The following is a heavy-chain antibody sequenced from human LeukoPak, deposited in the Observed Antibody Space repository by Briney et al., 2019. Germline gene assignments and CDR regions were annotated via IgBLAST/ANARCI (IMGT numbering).Heavy chain of an antibody. CDR1: GFNFSSYA. Sequence: GGSLRLSCAASGFNFSSYAMSWVRQAPGKGLEWVSAIRGSGGSTYYADSVKGRFTISRDNSKTTLYLQMNSLRAEDTAVYYCAKALIYCTNGVCYKYYYYMDVWGKGTTVTVSS. D-gene: IGHD2-8*01. J-gene: IGHJ6*03. CDR2: IRGSGGST. V-gene: IGHV3-23*01. CDR3: AKALIYCTNGVCYKYYYYMDV.